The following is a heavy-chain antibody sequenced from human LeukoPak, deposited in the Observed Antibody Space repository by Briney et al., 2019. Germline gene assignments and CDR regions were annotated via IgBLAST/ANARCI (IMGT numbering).Heavy chain of an antibody. CDR1: GLTFSSYA. V-gene: IGHV3-21*01. J-gene: IGHJ4*02. D-gene: IGHD7-27*01. Sequence: GGSLRLSCAASGLTFSSYAMHWVRQAPGKGLEWVSSISTGSNYIYYADSVKGRFTISRDNAKNSLFLQMNSLRAEDTAVYYCARVGTGGYYFDYWGQGTLVTVSS. CDR3: ARVGTGGYYFDY. CDR2: ISTGSNYI.